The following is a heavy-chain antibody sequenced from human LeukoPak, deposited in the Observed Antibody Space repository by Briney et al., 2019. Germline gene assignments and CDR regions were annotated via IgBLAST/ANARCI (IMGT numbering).Heavy chain of an antibody. J-gene: IGHJ4*02. V-gene: IGHV1-69*05. CDR2: IIPIFGTA. D-gene: IGHD2-2*01. CDR1: GYTFTSCD. CDR3: ARGNIVVVPAAYDY. Sequence: ASVKVSCKASGYTFTSCDINWVRQATGQGLEWMGGIIPIFGTANYAQKFQGRVTITTDESTSTAYMELSSLRSEDTAVYYCARGNIVVVPAAYDYRGQGTLVTVSS.